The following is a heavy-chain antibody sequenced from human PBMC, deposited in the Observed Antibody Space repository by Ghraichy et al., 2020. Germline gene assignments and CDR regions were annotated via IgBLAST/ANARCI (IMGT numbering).Heavy chain of an antibody. CDR3: ARDGGAAAELSYYYYGMDV. D-gene: IGHD6-13*01. Sequence: SETLSLTCTVSGGSISSSSYYWGWIRQPPGKGLEWIGSIYYSGSTYYNPSLKSRVTISVDTSKNQFSLKLSSVTAADTAVYYCARDGGAAAELSYYYYGMDVWGQGTTVTVSS. CDR1: GGSISSSSYY. V-gene: IGHV4-39*02. CDR2: IYYSGST. J-gene: IGHJ6*02.